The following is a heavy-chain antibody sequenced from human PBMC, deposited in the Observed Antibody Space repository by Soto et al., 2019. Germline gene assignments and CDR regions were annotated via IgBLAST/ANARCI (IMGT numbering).Heavy chain of an antibody. CDR1: GGTFSSYT. V-gene: IGHV1-69*08. Sequence: QVQLVQSGAEVKKPGSSVKVSCKASGGTFSSYTISWVRQAPGQGLEWMGRIIPILGIADYAQNFQGRVTFTAKKSTRTAKMELSSLSSEDTAVYYWAREQVISGTYGMDVWGQGTTSTVSS. CDR3: AREQVISGTYGMDV. CDR2: IIPILGIA. J-gene: IGHJ6*02.